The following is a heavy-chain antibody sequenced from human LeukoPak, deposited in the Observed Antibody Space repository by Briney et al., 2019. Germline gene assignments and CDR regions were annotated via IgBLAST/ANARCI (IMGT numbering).Heavy chain of an antibody. CDR2: IIPIFGTA. D-gene: IGHD2-21*02. V-gene: IGHV1-69*13. J-gene: IGHJ6*02. Sequence: SVKVSCKASGGTFSSYAISWVRQAPGQGLEWMGGIIPIFGTANYAQKFQGRVTITADESTSTAYMELSSLKASDTAMYYCARRAYCGGDCTSAYSHYFAMDVWGQGTTVTVSS. CDR3: ARRAYCGGDCTSAYSHYFAMDV. CDR1: GGTFSSYA.